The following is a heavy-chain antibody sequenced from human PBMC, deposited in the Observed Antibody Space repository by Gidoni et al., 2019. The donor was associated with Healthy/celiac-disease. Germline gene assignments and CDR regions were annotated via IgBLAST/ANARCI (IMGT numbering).Heavy chain of an antibody. CDR1: AFTFRSYS. J-gene: IGHJ6*02. Sequence: EVQLVESGGGLVQPGGSLRLSCAASAFTFRSYSMNWVRQAPGKGLEWVSYISSSSSTIYYADSVKGRFTISRDNAKNSLYLQMNSLRAEDTAVYYCARDRTIFGVVTYYYYYGMDVWGQGTTVTVSS. CDR2: ISSSSSTI. CDR3: ARDRTIFGVVTYYYYYGMDV. D-gene: IGHD3-3*01. V-gene: IGHV3-48*04.